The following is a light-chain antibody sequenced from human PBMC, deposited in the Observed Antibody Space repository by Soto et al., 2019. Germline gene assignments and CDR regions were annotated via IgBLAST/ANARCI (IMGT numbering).Light chain of an antibody. CDR1: QSVSSSY. CDR2: GAS. V-gene: IGKV3-20*01. Sequence: EIGLTQSPGTLSLSPGERATLSCRASQSVSSSYLAWYQQKPGQAPRLLIYGASSRTTGIPDRFSGSGSVIDFTLTISRLEPEDFAVYYCQQYGSSPPKLTFGGGTKVEIK. J-gene: IGKJ4*01. CDR3: QQYGSSPPKLT.